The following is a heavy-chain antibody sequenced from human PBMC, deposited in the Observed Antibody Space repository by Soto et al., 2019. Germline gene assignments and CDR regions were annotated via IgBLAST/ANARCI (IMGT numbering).Heavy chain of an antibody. J-gene: IGHJ6*02. CDR1: GFTFSSYA. Sequence: SLSCAASGFTFSSYAMSWVRQAPGKGLEWVSAISGSGGSTYYADSVKGRFTISRDNSKNTLYLQMNSLRAEDTAVYYCAKDSGVYCSSTSCYIPNYYYYGMDVWGQGNTVTVSS. CDR3: AKDSGVYCSSTSCYIPNYYYYGMDV. D-gene: IGHD2-2*02. CDR2: ISGSGGST. V-gene: IGHV3-23*01.